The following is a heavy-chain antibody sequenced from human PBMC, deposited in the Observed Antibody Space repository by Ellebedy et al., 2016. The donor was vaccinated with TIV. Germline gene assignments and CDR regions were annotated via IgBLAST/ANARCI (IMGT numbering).Heavy chain of an antibody. V-gene: IGHV3-53*01. CDR2: IASGGST. CDR3: ARGPALLR. Sequence: PGGSLRLSCAASGVSISDNYMNWVLQAHGQGLEWVSVIASGGSTYYADSVKGRFTISRDNSKNTLYLQMNSLRADDTAVYFCARGPALLRWGRGTLVTVSS. CDR1: GVSISDNY. J-gene: IGHJ4*02.